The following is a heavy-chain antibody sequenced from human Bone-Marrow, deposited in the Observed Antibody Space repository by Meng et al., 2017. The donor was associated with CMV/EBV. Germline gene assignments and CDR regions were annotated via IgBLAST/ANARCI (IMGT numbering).Heavy chain of an antibody. CDR3: ARSTYSSSWRGDY. D-gene: IGHD6-13*01. Sequence: GGSLRLSCAASGFTFSNYWMSWVRQAPGKGLEWVSSISSSSSYIYYADSVKGRFTISRDNAKNSLYLQMNSLRAEDTAVYYCARSTYSSSWRGDYWGQGTLVTVSS. CDR2: ISSSSSYI. CDR1: GFTFSNYW. J-gene: IGHJ4*02. V-gene: IGHV3-21*01.